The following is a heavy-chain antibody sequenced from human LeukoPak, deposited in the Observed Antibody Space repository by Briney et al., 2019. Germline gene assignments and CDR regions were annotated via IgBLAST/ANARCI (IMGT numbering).Heavy chain of an antibody. Sequence: GGSLRLSCAASGFTFRKRWKSCVRQARGEGLEWVANIKEDGSEEYDVDSEEGLSTFSRDNNKNSLYLQMNSLRAEETAVYYCAREHLAPYEDWGQGALVTVSS. CDR1: GFTFRKRW. D-gene: IGHD3-22*01. CDR3: AREHLAPYED. J-gene: IGHJ4*02. V-gene: IGHV3-7*01. CDR2: IKEDGSEE.